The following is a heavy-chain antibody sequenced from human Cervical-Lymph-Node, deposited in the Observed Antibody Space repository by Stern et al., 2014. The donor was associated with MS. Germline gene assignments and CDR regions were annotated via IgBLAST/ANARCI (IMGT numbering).Heavy chain of an antibody. J-gene: IGHJ4*02. CDR2: IYSGSRT. D-gene: IGHD6-13*01. CDR3: PRIAAAGPIDY. V-gene: IGHV3-53*01. Sequence: EMQLVESGGGLIQPGGSLRLSCAASGLTVNSNYMSWVRQAPGKGLEWVSTIYSGSRTYYVDSVKGRFTISSDNSQSTLYLQMNSLRVDDTAVYYCPRIAAAGPIDYWGQGTLVTVSS. CDR1: GLTVNSNY.